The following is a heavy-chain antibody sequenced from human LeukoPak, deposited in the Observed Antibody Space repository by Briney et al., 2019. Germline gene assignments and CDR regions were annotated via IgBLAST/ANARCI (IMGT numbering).Heavy chain of an antibody. CDR3: ARDRGRCFDQHLKRTYYYGMDV. J-gene: IGHJ6*02. D-gene: IGHD3-9*01. Sequence: GGSLRLSCAASGFTFSSYGMHWVRQAPGKGLEWVAVIWYDGSSKYYADSVEGRFTISRDNSKNTLYLQMNSLRAEDTAVYYCARDRGRCFDQHLKRTYYYGMDVWGQGTTVTVSS. V-gene: IGHV3-33*01. CDR1: GFTFSSYG. CDR2: IWYDGSSK.